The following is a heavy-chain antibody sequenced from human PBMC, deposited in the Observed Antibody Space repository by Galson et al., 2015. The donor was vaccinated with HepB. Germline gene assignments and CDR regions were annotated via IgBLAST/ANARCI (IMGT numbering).Heavy chain of an antibody. Sequence: SLRLSCATSGFIFTDYAMSWVRQAPGKGPEWVSAISGSGRNTYYADSVKGRFTISRDNSKNTLYLQMDSLRVDDTALYHCAKKGGILRDDARRVTDIHTNGIDYWGQGTPVAVSS. CDR3: AKKGGILRDDARRVTDIHTNGIDY. CDR1: GFIFTDYA. V-gene: IGHV3-23*01. D-gene: IGHD2/OR15-2a*01. CDR2: ISGSGRNT. J-gene: IGHJ4*02.